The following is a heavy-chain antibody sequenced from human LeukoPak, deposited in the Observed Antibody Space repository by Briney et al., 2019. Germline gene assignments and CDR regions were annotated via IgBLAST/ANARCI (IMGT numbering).Heavy chain of an antibody. CDR3: VKTSAYRHTPFYFDS. V-gene: IGHV3-23*01. CDR1: GFIFSTYA. CDR2: MSGSGDTT. J-gene: IGHJ4*02. D-gene: IGHD2-15*01. Sequence: GGSLRLSRAASGFIFSTYAMTWVRQAPGKGLEWVSAMSGSGDTTYYADSVKGRCTISRDNSKNTLYLQMNSLRAEDTAIYYCVKTSAYRHTPFYFDSWGQGTLVTVSS.